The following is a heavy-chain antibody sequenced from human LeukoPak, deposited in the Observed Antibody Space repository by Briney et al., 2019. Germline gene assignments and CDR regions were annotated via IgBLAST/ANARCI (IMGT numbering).Heavy chain of an antibody. CDR3: ARENNYYDSSGYSFDY. J-gene: IGHJ4*02. D-gene: IGHD3-22*01. CDR1: GFTFSSYG. V-gene: IGHV3-33*01. CDR2: IWYDGSNK. Sequence: PGGSLRLSGAASGFTFSSYGMHWVRQAPGKGLEWVAVIWYDGSNKYYADSVKGRFTISRDNSKNTLYLQMNSLRAEDTAVYYCARENNYYDSSGYSFDYWGQGTLVTVSS.